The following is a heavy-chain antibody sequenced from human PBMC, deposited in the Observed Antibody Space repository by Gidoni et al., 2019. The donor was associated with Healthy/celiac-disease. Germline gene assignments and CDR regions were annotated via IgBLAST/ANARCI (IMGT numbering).Heavy chain of an antibody. CDR2: INHSGST. D-gene: IGHD3-3*01. J-gene: IGHJ5*02. Sequence: QVQLQQWGAGLLKPSETLSLTCAVYGGSFSGYYWSWIRQPPGKGLEWIGEINHSGSTNYNPSLKSRVTISVDTSKNQFSLKLSSVTTADTAVYYCAGTSYTIFGVVISGPWGQGTLVTVSS. V-gene: IGHV4-34*01. CDR3: AGTSYTIFGVVISGP. CDR1: GGSFSGYY.